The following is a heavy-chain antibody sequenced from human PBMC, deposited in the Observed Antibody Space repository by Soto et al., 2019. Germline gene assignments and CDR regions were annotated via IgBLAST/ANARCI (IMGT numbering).Heavy chain of an antibody. CDR2: IYPGDSDT. Sequence: GESLKISCKGSGYSFTSYWIGWVRQMPGKGLEWMGIIYPGDSDTRYSPSFQGQVTISADKSISTAYLQWSSLKASDTAMYYCARRRLVATIDDAFDIWGQGTMVTVSS. CDR3: ARRRLVATIDDAFDI. CDR1: GYSFTSYW. J-gene: IGHJ3*02. D-gene: IGHD5-12*01. V-gene: IGHV5-51*01.